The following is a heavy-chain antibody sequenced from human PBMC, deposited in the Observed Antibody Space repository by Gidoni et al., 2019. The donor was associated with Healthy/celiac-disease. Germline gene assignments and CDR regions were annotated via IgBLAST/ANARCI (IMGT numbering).Heavy chain of an antibody. CDR1: GGSISSSSYY. CDR3: ARGQYCSGGSCYARSPYYFDY. Sequence: QLQLQESGPGLVKPSETLSLTCPVSGGSISSSSYYCGWIRQPPGKGLEWIWSIYYSGSTYYNPSIKSRVTISVETSKNQCSLKLSSVTAADTAVYYCARGQYCSGGSCYARSPYYFDYWGQGTLVTVSS. J-gene: IGHJ4*02. CDR2: IYYSGST. D-gene: IGHD2-15*01. V-gene: IGHV4-39*01.